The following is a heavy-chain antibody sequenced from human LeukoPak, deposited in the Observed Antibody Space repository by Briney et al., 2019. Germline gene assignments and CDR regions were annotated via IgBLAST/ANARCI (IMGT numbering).Heavy chain of an antibody. CDR1: GFIFSNYA. J-gene: IGHJ1*01. CDR3: AKASWVSDAEPVL. Sequence: GGSLTLSCAASGFIFSNYARIWVRQAPARGLEWVASLRGAGDTFYADSVKGRFNISSDESRNTVYLHLHNLRVEDTAVYYCAKASWVSDAEPVLWGQGTVVTVS. CDR2: LRGAGDT. V-gene: IGHV3-23*01. D-gene: IGHD1-14*01.